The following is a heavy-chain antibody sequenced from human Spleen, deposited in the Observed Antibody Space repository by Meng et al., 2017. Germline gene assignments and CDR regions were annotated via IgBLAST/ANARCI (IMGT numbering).Heavy chain of an antibody. CDR2: IWYDGSKE. Sequence: LVEAGGGVVPPGGSLRLSCTASGFPFSGYGMHWVRQAPGKGLEWVALIWYDGSKEYYADSVKGRFTISRDNSKNTLYLQMNSLRAEDTAVYYWAKDNVVTAMYFFDYWGQGTLVT. D-gene: IGHD2-21*02. CDR3: AKDNVVTAMYFFDY. V-gene: IGHV3-33*06. CDR1: GFPFSGYG. J-gene: IGHJ4*02.